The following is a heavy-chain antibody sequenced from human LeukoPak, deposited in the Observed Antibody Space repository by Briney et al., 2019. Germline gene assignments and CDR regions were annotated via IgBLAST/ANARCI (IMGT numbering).Heavy chain of an antibody. CDR2: ITISGSTI. Sequence: RGSLRLSCAASGFTFTSYEMNWVRQAPGKGLEWVSYITISGSTIYYADSVKGRFTISRDNAKNSLYLQMNSLRAEDTAVYYCARGTAAFDIWGQGTMVTVSS. V-gene: IGHV3-48*03. J-gene: IGHJ3*02. D-gene: IGHD2-21*02. CDR1: GFTFTSYE. CDR3: ARGTAAFDI.